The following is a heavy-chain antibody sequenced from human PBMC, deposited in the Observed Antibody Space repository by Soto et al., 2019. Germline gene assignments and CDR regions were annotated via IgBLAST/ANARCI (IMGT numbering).Heavy chain of an antibody. CDR3: ASGLGGYSYYYYYMAF. J-gene: IGHJ6*03. D-gene: IGHD5-18*01. CDR1: GYTFTSYD. CDR2: MNPNSGNT. V-gene: IGHV1-8*01. Sequence: ASVKVSCKASGYTFTSYDINWVRQATGQGLEWMGWMNPNSGNTGYAQKFQGRVTMTRNTSISTAYMELSSLRSEDTAVYYCASGLGGYSYYYYYMAFWGKGTTDTGSS.